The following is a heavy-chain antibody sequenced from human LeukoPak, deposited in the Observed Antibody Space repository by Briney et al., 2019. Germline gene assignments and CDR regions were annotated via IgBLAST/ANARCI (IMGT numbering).Heavy chain of an antibody. CDR1: GGSISSSNYY. Sequence: SETLSLTCTVSGGSISSSNYYWSWIRQPAGKGLEWIGRIYTSGTTNYNPSLKSRVTISIDTSKNQFSLKLSSVTAADTAVYYCARDPRRGYSYGIFDYWGQGTLVTVSS. CDR2: IYTSGTT. CDR3: ARDPRRGYSYGIFDY. J-gene: IGHJ4*02. V-gene: IGHV4-61*02. D-gene: IGHD5-18*01.